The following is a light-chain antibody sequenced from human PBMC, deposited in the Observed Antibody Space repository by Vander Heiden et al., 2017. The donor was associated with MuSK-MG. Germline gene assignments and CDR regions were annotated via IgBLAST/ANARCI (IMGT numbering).Light chain of an antibody. V-gene: IGKV1-8*01. J-gene: IGKJ4*01. CDR2: DAS. Sequence: AIWLTQSPSSFSASTGDRVTISCRASRGVTTYLAWYQQKPGQAPKLLIYDASTLQSGVPSRFSGRGSGTEFTLTISSLQAEDFATYSCQQSYTYPLTFGGGTKVDLK. CDR3: QQSYTYPLT. CDR1: RGVTTY.